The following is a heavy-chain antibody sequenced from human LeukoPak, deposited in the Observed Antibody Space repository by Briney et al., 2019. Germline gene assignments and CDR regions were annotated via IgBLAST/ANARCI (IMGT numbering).Heavy chain of an antibody. V-gene: IGHV3-23*01. D-gene: IGHD4-23*01. CDR3: ARGVTTVVPFDY. Sequence: PGGSLRLSCAASGFTFSRLAMTWVRQAPGKGLEWVSTISASGPYYADAVRGRFTISRDNSRNTLSLQMDSLRAEDTAVYYCARGVTTVVPFDYWGQGTLVTVSS. J-gene: IGHJ4*02. CDR1: GFTFSRLA. CDR2: ISASGP.